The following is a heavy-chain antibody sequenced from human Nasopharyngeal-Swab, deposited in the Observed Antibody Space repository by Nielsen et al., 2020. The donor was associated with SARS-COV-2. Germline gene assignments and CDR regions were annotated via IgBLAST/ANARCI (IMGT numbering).Heavy chain of an antibody. CDR1: GLTVSSNY. CDR2: IHAGGNT. Sequence: GESLKISCAASGLTVSSNYMSWVRQAPGKGLEWVSVIHAGGNTYYADSVKGGFTISRDISKNTVYLQMNSLRVEDTAVYHCTKDPGHGLGVSVEDYWGQGTLVSVSS. J-gene: IGHJ4*02. D-gene: IGHD3-10*01. V-gene: IGHV3-66*01. CDR3: TKDPGHGLGVSVEDY.